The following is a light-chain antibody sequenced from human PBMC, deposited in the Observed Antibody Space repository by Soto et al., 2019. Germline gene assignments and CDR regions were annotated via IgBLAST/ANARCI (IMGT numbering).Light chain of an antibody. CDR3: HQYNANRT. V-gene: IGKV1-5*03. Sequence: DIQMTQSPSTLSASVGDRVTITCRASQSISSWLAWYQQKPGKAPKLLIYKASTLQSGVPSRFSGSGSGTEFTLAISSLQPDDSATYYCHQYNANRTFGQGTKV. CDR1: QSISSW. CDR2: KAS. J-gene: IGKJ1*01.